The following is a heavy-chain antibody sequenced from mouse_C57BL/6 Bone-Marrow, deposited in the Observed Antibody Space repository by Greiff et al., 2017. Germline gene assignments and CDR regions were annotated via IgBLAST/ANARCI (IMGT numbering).Heavy chain of an antibody. Sequence: VQLQQPGAELVKPGASVKLSCKASGYTFTSYWMHWVKQRPGQGLEWIGMIHPNSGSTNYNEKFKSKATLTVDKSSSTAYMQLSSLTSEDSAVYYCARGGIGYSNFIAYWGQGTLVTVSA. CDR1: GYTFTSYW. J-gene: IGHJ3*01. CDR3: ARGGIGYSNFIAY. CDR2: IHPNSGST. D-gene: IGHD2-5*01. V-gene: IGHV1-64*01.